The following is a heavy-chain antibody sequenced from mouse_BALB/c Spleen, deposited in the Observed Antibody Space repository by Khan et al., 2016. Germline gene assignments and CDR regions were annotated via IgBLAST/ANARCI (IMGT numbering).Heavy chain of an antibody. J-gene: IGHJ3*01. Sequence: QIQLVQSGPELKKPGETVKISCKASGYTFTNYGMNWVKQAPGKGLKWMGWINTNTGEPTYAEEFKGRFAFSLETSASTAYLQLNDLKNESTATYYCAEDYYGSNSFTYWGQGTLVTVSA. CDR1: GYTFTNYG. CDR2: INTNTGEP. CDR3: AEDYYGSNSFTY. D-gene: IGHD1-1*01. V-gene: IGHV9-3*02.